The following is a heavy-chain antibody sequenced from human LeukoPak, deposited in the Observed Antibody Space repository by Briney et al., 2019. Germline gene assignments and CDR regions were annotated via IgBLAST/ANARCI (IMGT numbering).Heavy chain of an antibody. CDR3: ARMRDWFDP. Sequence: SETLSLTFTVPGCFISSHYWSWIRPPAGKGLGWIGYIYYSGSTNYNPSLKSRVTMSVDTSKSHFSLKVSSVTAADTAVYYCARMRDWFDPWGQGTLVTVSS. J-gene: IGHJ5*02. V-gene: IGHV4-59*11. CDR2: IYYSGST. CDR1: GCFISSHY.